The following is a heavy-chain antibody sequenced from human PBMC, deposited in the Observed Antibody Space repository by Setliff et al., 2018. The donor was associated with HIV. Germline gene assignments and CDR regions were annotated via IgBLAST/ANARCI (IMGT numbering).Heavy chain of an antibody. CDR2: VYYDGIT. Sequence: SETLSLTCTVSGGSINRIDYYWGWIRQSPGKGLEWIGNVYYDGITYYSSSLKSRVTVSVDTSRIQFSLKLTSVTAADTAVYKCVRHVWSDDFLVPGWFDSWSQGTLVTVSS. CDR1: GGSINRIDYY. J-gene: IGHJ5*01. D-gene: IGHD3-3*01. CDR3: VRHVWSDDFLVPGWFDS. V-gene: IGHV4-39*01.